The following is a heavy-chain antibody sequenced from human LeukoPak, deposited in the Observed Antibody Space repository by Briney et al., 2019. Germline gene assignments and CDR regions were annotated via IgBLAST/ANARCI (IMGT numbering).Heavy chain of an antibody. D-gene: IGHD3-10*01. V-gene: IGHV3-20*04. J-gene: IGHJ4*02. Sequence: GGSLRLSCAASGFPFDDYGMTWVRQAPGKGLEWVSGINWNGGSTGYADSVKGRFTISRDNAKNSLYLQMNSLKAEDTALYYCASAGLTYGSGSYFVYWGQGTLVTVSS. CDR3: ASAGLTYGSGSYFVY. CDR1: GFPFDDYG. CDR2: INWNGGST.